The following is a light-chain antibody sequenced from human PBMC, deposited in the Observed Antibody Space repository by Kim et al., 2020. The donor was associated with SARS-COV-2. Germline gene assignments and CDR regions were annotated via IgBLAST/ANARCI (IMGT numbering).Light chain of an antibody. CDR1: SSNIGSNY. CDR2: SNN. CDR3: AAWDDSLSGPV. J-gene: IGLJ3*02. V-gene: IGLV1-47*02. Sequence: QSVLTQPPSASGTPGQRVTIPCSGSSSNIGSNYVYWYQQLPGTAPKLLIYSNNQRPSGVPDRFSGSKSGTSASLAISGLRSEDEADYYCAAWDDSLSGPVFGGGTQLTVL.